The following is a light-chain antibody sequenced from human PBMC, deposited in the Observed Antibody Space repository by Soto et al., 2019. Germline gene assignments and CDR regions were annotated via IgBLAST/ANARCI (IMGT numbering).Light chain of an antibody. CDR1: SSDVGGYNY. V-gene: IGLV2-14*03. J-gene: IGLJ3*02. CDR2: DVT. Sequence: QSALTQPASVSESPGQSITISCTGTSSDVGGYNYVSWYQHHPGKAPKLMIYDVTNRPSGVSNRFSGSKSGNTASLTISGLQAEDEADYYCTSYTTSSPYLVFGGGTQLTVL. CDR3: TSYTTSSPYLV.